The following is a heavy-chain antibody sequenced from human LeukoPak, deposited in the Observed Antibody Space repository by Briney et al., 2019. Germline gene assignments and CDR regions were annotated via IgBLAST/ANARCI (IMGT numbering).Heavy chain of an antibody. CDR3: LTKRWLQSPYDY. D-gene: IGHD5-12*01. CDR1: GGTFSSYA. Sequence: SVKVSCKASGGTFSSYAISWVRQAPGQGLEWMGRIIPILGIANYAQKFQGRVTITADKSTSTAHMELSSLRSEDTAVYYRLTKRWLQSPYDYWGQGTLVTVSS. J-gene: IGHJ4*02. V-gene: IGHV1-69*04. CDR2: IIPILGIA.